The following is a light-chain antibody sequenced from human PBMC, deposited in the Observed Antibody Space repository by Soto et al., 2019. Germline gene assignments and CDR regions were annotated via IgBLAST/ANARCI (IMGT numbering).Light chain of an antibody. Sequence: QSALTQPASVSGPPGQSITISCTGTSSDVGGYGSVSWYQQHPGKAPKLMIYEVSNRPSGVSNRFSGSKSGNTASLTISGLQAEDDADYYCSSYTSSGTYVFGTGTKVP. CDR3: SSYTSSGTYV. J-gene: IGLJ1*01. CDR2: EVS. CDR1: SSDVGGYGS. V-gene: IGLV2-14*01.